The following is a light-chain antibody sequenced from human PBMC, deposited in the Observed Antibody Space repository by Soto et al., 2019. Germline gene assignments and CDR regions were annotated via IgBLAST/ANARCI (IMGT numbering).Light chain of an antibody. J-gene: IGLJ2*01. Sequence: QPVLTQSPSASASLGASVKLTCTLSSGHSNYAIAWHQQQSEKGPRYLMKLNSDGSHSKGDGIPDRFSGSSSGAERYLTISSLQSEDEADYYCQNWGSGILVFGGGTKLTVL. V-gene: IGLV4-69*01. CDR2: LNSDGSH. CDR1: SGHSNYA. CDR3: QNWGSGILV.